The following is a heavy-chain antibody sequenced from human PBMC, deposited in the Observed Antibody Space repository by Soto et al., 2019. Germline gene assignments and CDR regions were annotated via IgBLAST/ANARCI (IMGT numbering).Heavy chain of an antibody. J-gene: IGHJ4*02. CDR1: GGSISSYY. D-gene: IGHD3-10*01. CDR2: IYYSGST. V-gene: IGHV4-59*01. CDR3: VRTRGFRFDY. Sequence: SETLSLTCTVSGGSISSYYWSWIRQPPGKGLEWIGYIYYSGSTNYNPSLKSRVTISVDTSKNQFSLKLSSVTAADTAVYYCVRTRGFRFDYWGQGTLVTVSS.